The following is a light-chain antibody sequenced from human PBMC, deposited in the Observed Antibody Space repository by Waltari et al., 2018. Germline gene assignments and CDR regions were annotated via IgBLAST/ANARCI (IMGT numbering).Light chain of an antibody. Sequence: DIQMTQSPSSLSASVGDRVTITCRASQGISSWLDWYQQKPGKAPKLLIYKASSLQSVVPSRFSGSGSGTDFTLTISSLQPEDFATYYCQQYNSAPLTFGGGTKVEIK. CDR2: KAS. J-gene: IGKJ4*01. CDR3: QQYNSAPLT. CDR1: QGISSW. V-gene: IGKV1-12*01.